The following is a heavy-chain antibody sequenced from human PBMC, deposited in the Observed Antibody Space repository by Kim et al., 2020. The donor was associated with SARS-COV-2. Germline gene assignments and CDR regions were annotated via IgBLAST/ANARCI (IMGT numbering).Heavy chain of an antibody. V-gene: IGHV3-74*01. CDR2: INSDGSST. Sequence: GGSLRLSCAASGFTFSSYWMHWVRQAPGKGLVWVSRINSDGSSTSYADSVKGRFTISRDNAKNTLYLQMNSLRAEDTAVYYCARDAYDILTGYYRSGMDVWGQGTTVTVSS. J-gene: IGHJ6*02. CDR1: GFTFSSYW. CDR3: ARDAYDILTGYYRSGMDV. D-gene: IGHD3-9*01.